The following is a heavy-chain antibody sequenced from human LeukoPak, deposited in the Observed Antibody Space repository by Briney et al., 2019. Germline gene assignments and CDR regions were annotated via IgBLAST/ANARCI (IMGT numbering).Heavy chain of an antibody. CDR2: IYTDGST. CDR1: GFTFSDYY. D-gene: IGHD3-16*01. Sequence: PGGSLRLSCAASGFTFSDYYMSWIREAPGKGLEWVSVIYTDGSTFYADSVKGRFTISRDNSKNTLYLQMNSLRAEDTAVYYCAITGESSNWFLYFDYWGQGTLVTVSS. J-gene: IGHJ4*02. CDR3: AITGESSNWFLYFDY. V-gene: IGHV3-53*01.